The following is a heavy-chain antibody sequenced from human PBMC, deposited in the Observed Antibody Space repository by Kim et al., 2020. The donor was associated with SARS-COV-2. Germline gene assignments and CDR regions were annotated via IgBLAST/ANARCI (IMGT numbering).Heavy chain of an antibody. V-gene: IGHV1-8*01. CDR3: ARGWALVDTAFYLPTDDGDY. J-gene: IGHJ4*02. CDR1: GYTFTSYD. Sequence: ASVKVSCKASGYTFTSYDINWVRQATGQGLEWMGWMNPNSGNTGYAQKFQGRVTMTRNTSISTAYMELSSLRSEDTAVYYCARGWALVDTAFYLPTDDGDYWGQGTLVTVSS. D-gene: IGHD5-18*01. CDR2: MNPNSGNT.